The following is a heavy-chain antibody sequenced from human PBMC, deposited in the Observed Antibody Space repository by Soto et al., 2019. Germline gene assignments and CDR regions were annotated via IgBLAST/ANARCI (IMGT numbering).Heavy chain of an antibody. D-gene: IGHD3-10*01. CDR3: ARSELDGSGSYGFDY. CDR2: ISYDGSNK. CDR1: GFTFSSYA. Sequence: GGSLRLSCAASGFTFSSYAMHWVRQAPGKGLEWVAVISYDGSNKYYADSVKGRFTISRDNSKNTLYLQMNSLRAEDTAVYYCARSELDGSGSYGFDYWGQGTLVTVSS. V-gene: IGHV3-30-3*01. J-gene: IGHJ4*02.